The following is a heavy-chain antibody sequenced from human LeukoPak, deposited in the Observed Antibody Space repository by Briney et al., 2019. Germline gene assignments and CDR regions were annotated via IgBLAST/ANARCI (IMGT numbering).Heavy chain of an antibody. CDR2: IYYSGTT. J-gene: IGHJ3*02. CDR3: ARVRSPDAFDI. CDR1: GGSISSYY. Sequence: SETLSLTCTVSGGSISSYYWSWIRQPPGKGLEWIGYIYYSGTTNYNPSLKGRVTISVDTSKNQFSLKLSSVTAADTAVYYCARVRSPDAFDIWGQGTMVTVSS. V-gene: IGHV4-59*12.